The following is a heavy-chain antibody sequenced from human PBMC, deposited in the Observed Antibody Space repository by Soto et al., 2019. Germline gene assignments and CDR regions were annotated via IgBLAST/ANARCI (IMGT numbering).Heavy chain of an antibody. CDR1: GYTLTSHG. CDR2: ISTYNGNT. J-gene: IGHJ4*02. CDR3: ARGYYDSSGPFDY. V-gene: IGHV1-18*01. D-gene: IGHD3-22*01. Sequence: QVQLVQSGAEVKKPGASVKVSCKASGYTLTSHGISWVRQAPGQRLEWMGWISTYNGNTKSAPKFQERVTMTADTSTNTAHMELRSLRSDDTAMYYCARGYYDSSGPFDYWGQGTLVTVSS.